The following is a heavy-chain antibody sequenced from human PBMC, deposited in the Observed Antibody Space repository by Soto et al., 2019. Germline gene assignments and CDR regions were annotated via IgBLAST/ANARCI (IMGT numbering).Heavy chain of an antibody. Sequence: EVQLLESGGGLVQPGGSRRLSCAASGFTFSSYAMSWVRQAPGKGLEWVSGITGSGSSTYYADSVKGRFTISRDNSKNTLYLQMNSLRAEDTAVHYCAKPGSGYDILTGYYDPYYYYMDVWGKGTTVTVSS. CDR3: AKPGSGYDILTGYYDPYYYYMDV. D-gene: IGHD3-9*01. V-gene: IGHV3-23*01. CDR2: ITGSGSST. J-gene: IGHJ6*03. CDR1: GFTFSSYA.